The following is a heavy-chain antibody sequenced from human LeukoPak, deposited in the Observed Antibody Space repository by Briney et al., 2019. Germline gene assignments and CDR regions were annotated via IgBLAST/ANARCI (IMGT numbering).Heavy chain of an antibody. Sequence: PGGSLRLSCAASGFTFMSEAMSGVRQAPGKGLEWGSTISGSGGSTYYADPVKGRFTISRDNSKNTLYLQMNSLRAGDTAVYYCAKRPREETSFDYWGQGTLVTVSS. CDR1: GFTFMSEA. V-gene: IGHV3-23*01. J-gene: IGHJ4*02. CDR2: ISGSGGST. CDR3: AKRPREETSFDY.